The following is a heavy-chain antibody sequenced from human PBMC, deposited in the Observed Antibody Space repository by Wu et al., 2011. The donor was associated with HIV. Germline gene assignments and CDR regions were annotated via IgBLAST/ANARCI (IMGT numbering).Heavy chain of an antibody. CDR2: ISAHNGNT. V-gene: IGHV1-18*01. J-gene: IGHJ6*02. Sequence: QVQLVQSGAEVKKPGPSVKVSARLWLHLTSYGISWVRQAPGQGLEWMGWISAHNGNTNYAQKVQGRVAMTRDTSTSTAYMELRSLRSDDTAVYYCARGNRSTWYVPGQGGYYFGMDVWGPGTTVTVSS. D-gene: IGHD6-13*01. CDR1: LHLTSYG. CDR3: ARGNRSTWYVPGQGGYYFGMDV.